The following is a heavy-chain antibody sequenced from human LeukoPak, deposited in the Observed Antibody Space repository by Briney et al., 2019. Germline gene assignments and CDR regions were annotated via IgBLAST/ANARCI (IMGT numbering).Heavy chain of an antibody. D-gene: IGHD2-2*02. V-gene: IGHV4-30-4*08. CDR2: IYYSVST. J-gene: IGHJ6*03. CDR3: ASQCSNTSCYTRSRYSYYYMNV. CDR1: GGSISSRDYY. Sequence: TSETLSLTCTVSGGSISSRDYYWSWIRQSPGKGLEWIGYIYYSVSTFYNPSLRGRVTISVDTSKNQFSLELTSVTAADTAVYYCASQCSNTSCYTRSRYSYYYMNVWGKGTTVTVSS.